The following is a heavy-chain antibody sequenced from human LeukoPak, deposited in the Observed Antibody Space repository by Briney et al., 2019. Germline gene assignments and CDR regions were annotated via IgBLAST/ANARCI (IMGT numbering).Heavy chain of an antibody. CDR2: ISSVGSTI. D-gene: IGHD3-3*01. CDR1: GFTFSSYE. CDR3: ARTPYDFWSASYSYYFDY. V-gene: IGHV3-48*03. Sequence: GGSLRLSCGVSGFTFSSYEMNWVRQAPGKGLEWVSYISSVGSTIYNADSVKGRFTISRDNAKNSLYLQMNSLRAEDTAVYYCARTPYDFWSASYSYYFDYWGQGILVTVSS. J-gene: IGHJ4*02.